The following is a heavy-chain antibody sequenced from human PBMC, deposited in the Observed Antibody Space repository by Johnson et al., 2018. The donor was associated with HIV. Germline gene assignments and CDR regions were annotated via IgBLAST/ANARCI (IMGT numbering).Heavy chain of an antibody. D-gene: IGHD3-22*01. CDR1: GFTFDDYG. Sequence: VQLVESGGGVVRPGGSLRLSCAASGFTFDDYGMSWVRQAPGKGLEWVSGINWNGGNTGYADSVKGRFTISRDNAKNSLYLQMNSLRAEDTALYYCAAYYDSGGYPRFGDAFCIWGQGTMVTVS. J-gene: IGHJ3*02. CDR2: INWNGGNT. V-gene: IGHV3-20*04. CDR3: AAYYDSGGYPRFGDAFCI.